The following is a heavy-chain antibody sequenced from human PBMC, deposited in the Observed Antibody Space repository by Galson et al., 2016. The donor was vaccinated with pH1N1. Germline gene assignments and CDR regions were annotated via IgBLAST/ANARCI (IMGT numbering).Heavy chain of an antibody. CDR2: ISGTGISI. CDR1: GFPFSRYV. V-gene: IGHV3-21*01. J-gene: IGHJ6*02. D-gene: IGHD3-10*01. Sequence: SLRLSCAASGFPFSRYVMNWVRQAPGKGLEWVSSISGTGISIYYADSVKGRFTLSRDNSKNTLYLQMNSLRAEDTAVYYCARAEYYGSVSYIVRYFGMDVWGQGTTVTVSS. CDR3: ARAEYYGSVSYIVRYFGMDV.